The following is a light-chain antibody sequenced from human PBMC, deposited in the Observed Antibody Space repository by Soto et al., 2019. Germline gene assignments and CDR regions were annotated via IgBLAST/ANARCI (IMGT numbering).Light chain of an antibody. V-gene: IGLV2-14*03. CDR3: SSYTSSNIYV. Sequence: QSALTQPASVSGSPVQSITISCTGTSSDVGAYNYVSWYQQHPGKAPKLMIYDVSNRPSGVSNRFSGSKSGNTASLTISGLQAEDEADYYCSSYTSSNIYVFGTGTKVTVL. J-gene: IGLJ1*01. CDR2: DVS. CDR1: SSDVGAYNY.